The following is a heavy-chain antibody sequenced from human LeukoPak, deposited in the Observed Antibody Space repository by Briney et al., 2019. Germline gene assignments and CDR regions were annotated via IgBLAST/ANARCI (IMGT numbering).Heavy chain of an antibody. CDR1: GFTFSSYA. D-gene: IGHD5-12*01. J-gene: IGHJ4*02. CDR2: INGGGGST. V-gene: IGHV3-23*01. CDR3: ARDLVVATGPDY. Sequence: PGGSLRLSCAASGFTFSSYAMNWVRQAPGKGLEWVSAINGGGGSTYYADSVKGRFTISRDNAKNSLYLQMNSLRAEDTAVYYCARDLVVATGPDYWGQGALVTVSS.